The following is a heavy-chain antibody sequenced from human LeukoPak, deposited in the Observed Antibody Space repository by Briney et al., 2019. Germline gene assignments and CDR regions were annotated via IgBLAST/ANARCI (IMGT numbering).Heavy chain of an antibody. CDR2: IYSGGST. CDR1: GFTVSSNY. Sequence: GGSLRLSCAASGFTVSSNYMSWVRQAPGKGLEWVSVIYSGGSTYYADSVKGRFTISRDNSKNTLYLQMNSLRAEDTAVYYCAKAPSPYSSSSRGYFDYWGQGTLVTVSS. CDR3: AKAPSPYSSSSRGYFDY. D-gene: IGHD6-6*01. V-gene: IGHV3-66*01. J-gene: IGHJ4*02.